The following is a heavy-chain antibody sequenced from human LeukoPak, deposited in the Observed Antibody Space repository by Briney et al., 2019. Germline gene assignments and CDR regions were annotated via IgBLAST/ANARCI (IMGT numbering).Heavy chain of an antibody. CDR1: GDSISMHY. V-gene: IGHV4-59*11. J-gene: IGHJ6*03. CDR2: IDHTGST. D-gene: IGHD6-13*01. Sequence: SETLSLTCRVSGDSISMHYWSWIRQPPGKGLEWVGYIDHTGSTNYNPSLNSRVTISRDTSKNHFSLELSSVTAADTAVYFCARGRVSSSSWSSTYYYYFYMDVWGKGTTVTVSS. CDR3: ARGRVSSSSWSSTYYYYFYMDV.